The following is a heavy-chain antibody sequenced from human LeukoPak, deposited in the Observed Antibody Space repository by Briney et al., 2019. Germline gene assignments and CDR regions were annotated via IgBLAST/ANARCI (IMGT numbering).Heavy chain of an antibody. D-gene: IGHD6-13*01. CDR3: ASLYSSSWDVAVDY. CDR2: IKQDGSEK. Sequence: GGSLRLSCAASGFTFSSYWMSWVRQAPGKGLEWVANIKQDGSEKYYVDSVKGRFTISRDNAKNSLYLQMNSLRAEDTAVYYCASLYSSSWDVAVDYWGQGTLVTVSS. CDR1: GFTFSSYW. J-gene: IGHJ4*02. V-gene: IGHV3-7*01.